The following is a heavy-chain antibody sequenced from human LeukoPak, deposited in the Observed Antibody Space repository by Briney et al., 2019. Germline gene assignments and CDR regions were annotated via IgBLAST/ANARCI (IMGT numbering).Heavy chain of an antibody. J-gene: IGHJ4*02. Sequence: PGGSLRLSCAASGFTFSDHHMDWVRQAPGKGLEWIGRSKNKDYAYSTVYAASVKGRFTISRDDSKNSLYLQMNSLKTEDTAVYYCARVRYYLDYWGQGTLVTVSS. D-gene: IGHD3-9*01. V-gene: IGHV3-72*01. CDR1: GFTFSDHH. CDR2: SKNKDYAYST. CDR3: ARVRYYLDY.